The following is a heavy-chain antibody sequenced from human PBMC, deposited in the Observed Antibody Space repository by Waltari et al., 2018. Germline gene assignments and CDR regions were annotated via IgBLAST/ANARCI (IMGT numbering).Heavy chain of an antibody. J-gene: IGHJ4*02. CDR1: GFTFSAHW. V-gene: IGHV3-7*01. D-gene: IGHD6-6*01. CDR3: ARDPEYSSSSIDY. CDR2: IKEDGRET. Sequence: EVQLVESGGGLVQPGGSLKLSCAASGFTFSAHWMAWVRQAPGKGLEWGASIKEDGRETYCADSLKGRFTIARDNSKNTLYLQINSLRAEDTAVYYCARDPEYSSSSIDYWGQGTLVTVSS.